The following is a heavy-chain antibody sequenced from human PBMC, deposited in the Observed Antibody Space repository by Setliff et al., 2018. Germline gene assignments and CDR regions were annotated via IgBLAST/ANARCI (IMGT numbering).Heavy chain of an antibody. CDR1: GYTFSDYY. V-gene: IGHV1-69-2*01. Sequence: ASVKVSCKASGYTFSDYYMQGVRQAPGKGLEWMGRFDFDDDETVYAEKFQGRVTMSADTSSDTAYMELSSLTSDDTAVYYCARGFQVGKNYFDYWGRGTLVTVSS. J-gene: IGHJ4*02. CDR2: FDFDDDET. CDR3: ARGFQVGKNYFDY. D-gene: IGHD7-27*01.